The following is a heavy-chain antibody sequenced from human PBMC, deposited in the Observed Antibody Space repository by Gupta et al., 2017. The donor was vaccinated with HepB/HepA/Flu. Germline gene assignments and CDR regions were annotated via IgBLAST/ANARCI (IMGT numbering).Heavy chain of an antibody. V-gene: IGHV3-9*03. J-gene: IGHJ4*02. Sequence: EVQLVESGGGLVQPGRSLRLSCAASGFPFDKFAMHWVRQAPGKGLEWVSGISWNGGYLDYAASVKGRFTISRDNAKNSLYLQMNSLRAEDMAFYYCAKATGGYYAPFESWGQGTLVTVSS. D-gene: IGHD3-3*01. CDR3: AKATGGYYAPFES. CDR1: GFPFDKFA. CDR2: ISWNGGYL.